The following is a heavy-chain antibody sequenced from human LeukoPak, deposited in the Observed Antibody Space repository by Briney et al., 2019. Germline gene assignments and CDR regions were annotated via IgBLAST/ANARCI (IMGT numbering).Heavy chain of an antibody. CDR3: ARDLGDTAMPDY. J-gene: IGHJ4*02. V-gene: IGHV3-30-3*01. Sequence: GRSLRLSCAASGFTFSSYAMHWVRQAPGKGLEWVAVISYDGSNKHYADSVKGRFTISRDNSKNTLYLQMNSLRAEDTAVYYCARDLGDTAMPDYWGQGTLVTVSS. D-gene: IGHD5-18*01. CDR2: ISYDGSNK. CDR1: GFTFSSYA.